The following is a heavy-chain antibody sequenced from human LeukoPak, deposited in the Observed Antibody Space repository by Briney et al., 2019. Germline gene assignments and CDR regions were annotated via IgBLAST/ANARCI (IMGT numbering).Heavy chain of an antibody. CDR1: GGSIRSYY. J-gene: IGHJ4*02. CDR2: IYYSGST. V-gene: IGHV4-59*01. Sequence: SETVSLTCTVSGGSIRSYYWSWIRQPPGKGLEWIGYIYYSGSTNSNPSLKSRVTISVDTSKNQFSLKVSSVTAADTAVYYCARALTPGYCSAGTCSYFDYWGQGTLVTVSS. D-gene: IGHD2-15*01. CDR3: ARALTPGYCSAGTCSYFDY.